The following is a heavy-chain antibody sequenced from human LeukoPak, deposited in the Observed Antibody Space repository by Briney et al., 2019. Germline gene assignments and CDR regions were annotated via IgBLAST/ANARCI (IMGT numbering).Heavy chain of an antibody. CDR2: INHSGST. Sequence: SETLSLTCAVYGGSFSGYYWGWIRQPPGKGLEWIGEINHSGSTNYNPSLKSRVTISVDTSKNQFSLKLSSVTAADTAVYYCARELRFNIFYYGMDVWGQGTTVTVSS. CDR1: GGSFSGYY. V-gene: IGHV4-34*01. J-gene: IGHJ6*02. D-gene: IGHD3-3*01. CDR3: ARELRFNIFYYGMDV.